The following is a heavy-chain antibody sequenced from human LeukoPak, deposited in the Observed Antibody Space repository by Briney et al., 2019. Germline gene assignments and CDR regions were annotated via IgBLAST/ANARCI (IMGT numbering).Heavy chain of an antibody. CDR2: IFYSGNT. V-gene: IGHV4-39*01. Sequence: SETLSLTCTVSGGSISSSNYYWGWIRQPPGKGLEWIGNIFYSGNTYYNPSLKSRVTISVDTSKNQFPLRLSSVTAADTAVYYCARLGGYSYGSSYYFDYWGQGTLVTVSS. D-gene: IGHD5-18*01. CDR3: ARLGGYSYGSSYYFDY. J-gene: IGHJ4*02. CDR1: GGSISSSNYY.